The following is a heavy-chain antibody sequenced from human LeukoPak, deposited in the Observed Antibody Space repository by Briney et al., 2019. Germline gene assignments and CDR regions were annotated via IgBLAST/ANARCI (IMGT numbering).Heavy chain of an antibody. D-gene: IGHD1-14*01. V-gene: IGHV1-2*02. CDR2: INPNSGGT. Sequence: ASVKVSCKASGYTFTGYYMHWVRQAPGQGLEWMGWINPNSGGTNYAQKFQGRVTMTRDTSISTAYMELSRLRSDDTAVYYCASPSVYNYYYYYMDVWGKGTTVTISS. J-gene: IGHJ6*03. CDR1: GYTFTGYY. CDR3: ASPSVYNYYYYYMDV.